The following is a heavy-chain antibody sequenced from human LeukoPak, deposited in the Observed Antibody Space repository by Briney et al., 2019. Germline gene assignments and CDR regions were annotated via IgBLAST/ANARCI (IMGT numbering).Heavy chain of an antibody. Sequence: ASVKVSCKASGYTFTSYYIHWVRQAPGQGLEWMGVINPSGGGTSYAQKFQGRVTMTRDTSTRTVYMDLRSLRSGDTAVYFCARDMLAVPSNWFDPWGQGTLVTVSS. J-gene: IGHJ5*02. CDR1: GYTFTSYY. D-gene: IGHD2-8*01. CDR3: ARDMLAVPSNWFDP. CDR2: INPSGGGT. V-gene: IGHV1-46*01.